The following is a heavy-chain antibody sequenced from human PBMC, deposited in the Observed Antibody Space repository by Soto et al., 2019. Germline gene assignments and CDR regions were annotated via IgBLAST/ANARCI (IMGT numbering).Heavy chain of an antibody. Sequence: QVQLVESGGGVVQPERSLRLSCAASGFTFSRQAMHWVRQAPGRGLEWVAVIWYHGIDKYYADFVKGRFTISRDNSKNTVYLQMNRLRGEDTAVYYCATGFLGLCTGGNCPLDYWGQGTLVTVSS. J-gene: IGHJ4*02. CDR1: GFTFSRQA. CDR3: ATGFLGLCTGGNCPLDY. V-gene: IGHV3-33*01. D-gene: IGHD2-15*01. CDR2: IWYHGIDK.